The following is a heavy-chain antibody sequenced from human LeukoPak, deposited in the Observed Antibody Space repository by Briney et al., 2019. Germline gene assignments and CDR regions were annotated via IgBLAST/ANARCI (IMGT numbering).Heavy chain of an antibody. Sequence: PGRSLRLSCAASGFTFSSYGMHWVRQAPGKGLEWVAVIWYDGSNKYYADSVKGRFTISRDNSKNTLYLQMNSLRVEDTAVYYCARDRGYDSSGYYGYWGQGTLVTVSS. CDR1: GFTFSSYG. V-gene: IGHV3-33*01. D-gene: IGHD3-22*01. J-gene: IGHJ4*02. CDR3: ARDRGYDSSGYYGY. CDR2: IWYDGSNK.